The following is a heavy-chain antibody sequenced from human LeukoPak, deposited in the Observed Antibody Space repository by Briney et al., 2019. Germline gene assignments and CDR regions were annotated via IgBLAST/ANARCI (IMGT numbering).Heavy chain of an antibody. CDR3: ARGPYSYYDSSGYYLPFFDY. Sequence: SETLSLTCTVSGGSISSGGYYWSWIRQHPGKGLEWIGYIYYSGSTYYNPSLKSRVTISVDTSKNQFSPKLSSVTAADTAVYYCARGPYSYYDSSGYYLPFFDYWGQGTLVTVSS. J-gene: IGHJ4*02. D-gene: IGHD3-22*01. CDR2: IYYSGST. V-gene: IGHV4-31*03. CDR1: GGSISSGGYY.